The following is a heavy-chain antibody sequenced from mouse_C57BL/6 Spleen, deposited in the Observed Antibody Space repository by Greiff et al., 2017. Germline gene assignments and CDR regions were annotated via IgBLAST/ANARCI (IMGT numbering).Heavy chain of an antibody. V-gene: IGHV1-72*01. Sequence: QQSCKASGYTFTSYWMHWVKQRPGRGLEWIGRIDPNSGGTKYNEKFKSKATLTVDKPSSTAYMQLSSLTSEDSAVYYCARGDYDTRAWFAYWGQGTLVTVSA. J-gene: IGHJ3*01. CDR2: IDPNSGGT. D-gene: IGHD2-4*01. CDR3: ARGDYDTRAWFAY. CDR1: GYTFTSYW.